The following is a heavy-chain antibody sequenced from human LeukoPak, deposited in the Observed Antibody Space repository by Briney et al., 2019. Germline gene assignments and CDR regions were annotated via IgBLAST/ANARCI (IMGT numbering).Heavy chain of an antibody. V-gene: IGHV4-59*08. J-gene: IGHJ1*01. CDR2: IYYSGST. Sequence: KASETLSLPCTVSGGPISRYYWSWIRQPPGKGLEWIGYIYYSGSTNYNPSLKSRATISVDTSKNQFSLKLSSVTAADTAVYYCARGVSYYDSSGYYNEYFQHWGQGTLVTVSS. CDR1: GGPISRYY. CDR3: ARGVSYYDSSGYYNEYFQH. D-gene: IGHD3-22*01.